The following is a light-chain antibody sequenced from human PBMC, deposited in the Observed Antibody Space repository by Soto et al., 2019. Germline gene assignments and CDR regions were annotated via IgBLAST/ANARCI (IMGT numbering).Light chain of an antibody. J-gene: IGKJ2*01. CDR1: QSVLYSSNNKNY. CDR3: HQYYSTPPYT. Sequence: DIVMTQSPDSLAVSLGERATINCKSSQSVLYSSNNKNYLAWYQQKPGQPPKLLIYWASTRESGVPDRFSGSGSGTDFTLTISGLQAEDVADYYCHQYYSTPPYTFGQGTKLEIK. CDR2: WAS. V-gene: IGKV4-1*01.